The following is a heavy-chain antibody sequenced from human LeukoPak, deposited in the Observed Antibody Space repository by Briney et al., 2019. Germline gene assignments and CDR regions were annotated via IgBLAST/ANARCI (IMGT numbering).Heavy chain of an antibody. Sequence: SVKVSCKASGGTFSSYAISWVRQAPGQGLEWMGGIIPIFGTANYAQKFQGRVTITADESTSTAYMELSSLRSEDTAVYYCARSLIAAAARGYFDYWGQGTLVTVSS. CDR3: ARSLIAAAARGYFDY. D-gene: IGHD6-13*01. V-gene: IGHV1-69*01. J-gene: IGHJ4*02. CDR1: GGTFSSYA. CDR2: IIPIFGTA.